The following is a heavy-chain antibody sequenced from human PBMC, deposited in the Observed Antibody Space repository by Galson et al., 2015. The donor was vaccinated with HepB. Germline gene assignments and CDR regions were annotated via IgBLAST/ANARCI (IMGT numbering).Heavy chain of an antibody. CDR1: GFTFSKHG. D-gene: IGHD3-10*01. J-gene: IGHJ3*01. Sequence: SLRLSCAASGFTFSKHGLSWVRQAPGKGLQWVSSISASGAGTDYADSVKGRFTISRDNAKNTLYLQMNSLRAEDAAVYYCAKHNAGNYFPLWFWGQGTTVTVSS. V-gene: IGHV3-23*01. CDR2: ISASGAGT. CDR3: AKHNAGNYFPLWF.